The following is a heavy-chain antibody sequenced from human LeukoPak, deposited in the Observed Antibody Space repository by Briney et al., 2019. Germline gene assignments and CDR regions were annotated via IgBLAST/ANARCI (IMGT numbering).Heavy chain of an antibody. CDR2: ISGSGGRT. CDR1: GLTFSTYA. D-gene: IGHD6-19*01. J-gene: IGHJ4*02. CDR3: ARLKAVAGTAYYFDY. Sequence: GGSLRLSCAASGLTFSTYAMTWVRQAPGKGLEWVTAISGSGGRTYYADSVKGRFTISRDDSKNTLYLQMNSLRAEDTAVYYCARLKAVAGTAYYFDYWGQGTLVTASS. V-gene: IGHV3-23*01.